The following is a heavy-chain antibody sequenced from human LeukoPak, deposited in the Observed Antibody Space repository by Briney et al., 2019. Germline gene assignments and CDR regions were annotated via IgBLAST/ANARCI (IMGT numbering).Heavy chain of an antibody. D-gene: IGHD6-6*01. V-gene: IGHV3-21*01. CDR2: ISSSSSYI. J-gene: IGHJ3*02. CDR1: GVTFSSYS. CDR3: ARFPYSSAARWETDAFDI. Sequence: GGSLRLSCAASGVTFSSYSMNWVRQAPGKGLEWVSSISSSSSYIYYAYSVKGRFTISRDNAKNSLYLQMNSLRAEDTAVYYCARFPYSSAARWETDAFDIWGQGTMVTVS.